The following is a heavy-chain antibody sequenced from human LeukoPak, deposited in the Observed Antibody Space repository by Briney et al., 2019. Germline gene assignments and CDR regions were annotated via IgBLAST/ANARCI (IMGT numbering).Heavy chain of an antibody. Sequence: PSETLSLTCTVSGGSISSYYWSWIRQPPGKGLEWIGYIYYSGSTNYNPSLKSRVTISVDTSKNQFSLKLSSVTAADTAVYYCASTLAAAGRGYDFDYWGQGTLVTVSS. CDR2: IYYSGST. CDR1: GGSISSYY. J-gene: IGHJ4*02. CDR3: ASTLAAAGRGYDFDY. D-gene: IGHD6-13*01. V-gene: IGHV4-59*08.